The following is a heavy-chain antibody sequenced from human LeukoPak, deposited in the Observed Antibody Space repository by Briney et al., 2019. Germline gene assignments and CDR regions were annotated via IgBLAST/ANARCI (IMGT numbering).Heavy chain of an antibody. CDR1: RYTFTSHD. J-gene: IGHJ4*02. V-gene: IGHV1-8*01. Sequence: ASVKVSCKASRYTFTSHDINWVRQATGQGFEWMGWMSPNSGNTGYAQRFQGRVAMTRNTSISTAYMELSSLGSEDTAVYYCTVGPPNWGFDYWGQGTLVTVSS. CDR2: MSPNSGNT. D-gene: IGHD7-27*01. CDR3: TVGPPNWGFDY.